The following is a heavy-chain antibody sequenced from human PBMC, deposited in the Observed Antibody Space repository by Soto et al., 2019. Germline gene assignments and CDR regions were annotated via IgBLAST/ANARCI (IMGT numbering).Heavy chain of an antibody. J-gene: IGHJ3*02. CDR2: IKSKTDGGTT. CDR3: TAMYYYDSSGSDAFDI. CDR1: GFTFSNAW. Sequence: GSLRLSCAASGFTFSNAWMNWVRQAPGKGLEWVGRIKSKTDGGTTDYAAPVKGRFTISRDDSKNTLYLQMNSLKTEDTAVYYCTAMYYYDSSGSDAFDIWGQGTMVTVSS. D-gene: IGHD3-22*01. V-gene: IGHV3-15*07.